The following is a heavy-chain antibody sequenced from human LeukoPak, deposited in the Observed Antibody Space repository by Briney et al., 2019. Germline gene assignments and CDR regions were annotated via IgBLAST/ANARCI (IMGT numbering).Heavy chain of an antibody. V-gene: IGHV4-59*12. Sequence: PSETLSLTCTVSGGSISSYYWSWIRQPPGKGLEWIGYIYYSGSTNYNPSLKSRVTISVDKSKNQFSLNLNSVTAADTAVYYCARLYYDILTGYYRKFDPWGQGTLVTVSS. D-gene: IGHD3-9*01. CDR2: IYYSGST. CDR3: ARLYYDILTGYYRKFDP. J-gene: IGHJ5*02. CDR1: GGSISSYY.